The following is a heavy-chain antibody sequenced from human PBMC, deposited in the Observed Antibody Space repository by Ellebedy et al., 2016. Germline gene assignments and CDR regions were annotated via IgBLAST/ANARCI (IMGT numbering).Heavy chain of an antibody. CDR2: INPSGGST. CDR3: ARGPGYIDN. J-gene: IGHJ4*02. Sequence: ASVKVSXKASGYTFTSYYIHWVRQAPGQGLEYMGKINPSGGSTDYTQKFQGRGTLTRDTSTSTVYMELTSLRSEDTAVYYCARGPGYIDNWGQGTLVTVSS. D-gene: IGHD6-13*01. V-gene: IGHV1-46*01. CDR1: GYTFTSYY.